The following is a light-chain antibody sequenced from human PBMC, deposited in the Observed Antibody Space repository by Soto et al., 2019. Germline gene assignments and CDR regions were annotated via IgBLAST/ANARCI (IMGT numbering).Light chain of an antibody. CDR3: QQNFSPLLS. CDR1: QSVSSN. J-gene: IGKJ4*01. V-gene: IGKV3D-15*01. CDR2: GAS. Sequence: EIVMTQSPATLSVSPGERATLSCRASQSVSSNLGWYQQKPGQSPRLLIYGASTRATGIPVRFSGSGSGTEFTLTISSLQSEDFAIYYCQQNFSPLLSFGGGTKVEIK.